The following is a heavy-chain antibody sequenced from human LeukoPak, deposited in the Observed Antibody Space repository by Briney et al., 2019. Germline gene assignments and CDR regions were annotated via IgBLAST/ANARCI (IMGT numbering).Heavy chain of an antibody. CDR1: GFVFSSYG. V-gene: IGHV3-33*01. CDR2: IWSDGSYK. CDR3: ARDGGSGSPKVYFDY. J-gene: IGHJ4*02. Sequence: GGSLRLSCAASGFVFSSYGMHWVRQAPGKGLEWVAVIWSDGSYKDYADSVKGRSTISRDNSKNTLYLQMNSLGAEDTAVYYCARDGGSGSPKVYFDYWGQGTLVTVSS. D-gene: IGHD3-10*01.